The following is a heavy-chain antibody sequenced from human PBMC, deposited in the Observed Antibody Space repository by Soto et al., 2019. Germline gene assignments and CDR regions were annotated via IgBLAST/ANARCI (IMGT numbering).Heavy chain of an antibody. CDR2: IKSKGSGETT. V-gene: IGHV3-15*07. D-gene: IGHD3-10*01. CDR3: SKHRGPSGSCSYGLEV. J-gene: IGHJ6*01. Sequence: QLVESGGGLVTPGKSVRLSCVGSGFSFTAAWMNWVRRAPGTGLEWVGRIKSKGSGETTDYSASVKGRFTISRDDSKNTVYLQMNSLKTEDTAVYYCSKHRGPSGSCSYGLEVWGQGSTVTVTS. CDR1: GFSFTAAW.